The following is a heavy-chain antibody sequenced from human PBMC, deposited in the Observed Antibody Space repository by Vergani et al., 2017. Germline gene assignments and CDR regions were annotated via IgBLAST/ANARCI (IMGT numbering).Heavy chain of an antibody. Sequence: QVHLQESGPGLVRPSQTLSLTCTVSGGSISSGSYYWSWFRQPAGKGLEWIGRFYTGGGTSYNPSLKSRVTISVDTSKNQFSLQLSSVPAADTAVYYCARDPLYSTTWPFLLLDMDVWGQGTTVTVSS. D-gene: IGHD6-13*01. CDR1: GGSISSGSYY. CDR3: ARDPLYSTTWPFLLLDMDV. CDR2: FYTGGGT. V-gene: IGHV4-61*02. J-gene: IGHJ6*02.